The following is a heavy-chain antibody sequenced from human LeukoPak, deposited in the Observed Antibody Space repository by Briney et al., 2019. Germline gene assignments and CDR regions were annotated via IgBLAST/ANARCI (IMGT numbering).Heavy chain of an antibody. V-gene: IGHV4-59*03. Sequence: PSETLSLTCTVSRASTSSFFWSWIRQPPGKGVEWIGHIHCSGTTKYNPSLTSRITLSMDTSKSQVSLRLTSVTAADTAMYYCAASANTWWEGFFHDWGQGTLVSVSS. D-gene: IGHD2-8*02. CDR1: RASTSSFF. J-gene: IGHJ1*01. CDR3: AASANTWWEGFFHD. CDR2: IHCSGTT.